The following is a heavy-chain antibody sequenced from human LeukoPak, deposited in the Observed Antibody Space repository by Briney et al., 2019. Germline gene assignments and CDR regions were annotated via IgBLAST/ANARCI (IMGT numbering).Heavy chain of an antibody. D-gene: IGHD3-10*01. Sequence: GASVKVSCKASGYTFTGYYIHWVRQAPGQGLEWMGWINPNSGGTNYAQKFQGRVTMTRGTSISTVYMELSRLRSDDAALFYCARELRMSMVRGFRSIDSSDSCSQGSMVTVSS. CDR2: INPNSGGT. CDR3: ARELRMSMVRGFRSIDSSDS. CDR1: GYTFTGYY. V-gene: IGHV1-2*02. J-gene: IGHJ3*02.